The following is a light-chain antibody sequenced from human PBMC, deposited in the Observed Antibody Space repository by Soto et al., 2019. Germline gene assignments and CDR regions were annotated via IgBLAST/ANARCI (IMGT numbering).Light chain of an antibody. CDR2: DVS. V-gene: IGLV2-11*01. Sequence: QSALTQPRSVSGSPGQSVTISCTGTSSDVGGYNYVSWYQQHPGKAPKVMIYDVSERPSGVPDRFSGSKSGNTASLTISGPRTKSGVVYFCCSFAGSRSDVFGTGTKAT. CDR1: SSDVGGYNY. J-gene: IGLJ1*01. CDR3: CSFAGSRSDV.